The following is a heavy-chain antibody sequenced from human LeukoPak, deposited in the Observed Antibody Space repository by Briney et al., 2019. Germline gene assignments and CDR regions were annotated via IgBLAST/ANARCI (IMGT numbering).Heavy chain of an antibody. J-gene: IGHJ4*02. V-gene: IGHV3-30*03. CDR3: ATHSSGYYYVLGY. Sequence: GRSLRLSCAASGFTFSSYGMHWVRQAPGKGLEWVAVMSYDGSNKYYADSVKGRFTISRDNSKNTLYLQMNCLRAEDTAVYYCATHSSGYYYVLGYWGQGTLVTVSS. D-gene: IGHD3-22*01. CDR2: MSYDGSNK. CDR1: GFTFSSYG.